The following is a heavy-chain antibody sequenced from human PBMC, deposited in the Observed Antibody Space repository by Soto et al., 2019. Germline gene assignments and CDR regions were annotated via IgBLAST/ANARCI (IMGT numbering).Heavy chain of an antibody. CDR3: TRKRFGMDV. V-gene: IGHV3-7*03. Sequence: GGSLRLSCAASGFTFSNSWMSWVRQAPGKGLEWVANIKEDGSEKDYVDPVKGRFTITRDNAKNSLYLQMNNLRAEDTAVYFCTRKRFGMDVWCQGTTVTVSS. J-gene: IGHJ6*02. CDR2: IKEDGSEK. CDR1: GFTFSNSW.